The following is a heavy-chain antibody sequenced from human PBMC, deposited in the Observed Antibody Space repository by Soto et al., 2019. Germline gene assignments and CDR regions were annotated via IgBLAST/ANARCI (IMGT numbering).Heavy chain of an antibody. CDR3: TKEPECGGWNGMHD. D-gene: IGHD3-3*01. J-gene: IGHJ6*02. V-gene: IGHV3-30*02. CDR1: GFAFSGFA. Sequence: QVQLVESGGGVVQPGGSLRLSCAASGFAFSGFAMHWVRQAPGKGLQWVAIIWHDGSNEFYEDSVRGRFTISRDNFKNILYLQLNSLRTDDTATYHCTKEPECGGWNGMHDWGQGTTV. CDR2: IWHDGSNE.